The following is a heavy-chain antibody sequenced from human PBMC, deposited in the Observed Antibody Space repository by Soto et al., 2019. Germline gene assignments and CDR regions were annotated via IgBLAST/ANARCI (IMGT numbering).Heavy chain of an antibody. CDR3: ARGPRPSSVGTGAF. CDR2: VSTGTTYQ. Sequence: EGRLVESGGGLVKPGGSLRLSCAASGFSFSAYTMIWVRQAPGKGLQWVSSVSTGTTYQEYADSVKGRFTISRDDANHLVFLQMESLGPEDTAVYYCARGPRPSSVGTGAFWGQGSPVIVSS. D-gene: IGHD2-2*01. V-gene: IGHV3-21*01. CDR1: GFSFSAYT. J-gene: IGHJ4*02.